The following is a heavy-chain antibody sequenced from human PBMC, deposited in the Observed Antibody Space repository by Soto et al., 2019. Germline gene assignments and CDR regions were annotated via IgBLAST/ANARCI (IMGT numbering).Heavy chain of an antibody. CDR3: ARGQVGATDY. CDR1: GGSFSGYY. CDR2: INHSGST. D-gene: IGHD1-26*01. J-gene: IGHJ4*02. V-gene: IGHV4-34*01. Sequence: QVQLQQWGAGLLKPSETLSLTCAVYGGSFSGYYWSWIRQPPGKGLEWIGEINHSGSTNYNPSLKSRVTISVDTSKNQLSLKLSSVTAADTAVYYCARGQVGATDYWGQGTLVTVSS.